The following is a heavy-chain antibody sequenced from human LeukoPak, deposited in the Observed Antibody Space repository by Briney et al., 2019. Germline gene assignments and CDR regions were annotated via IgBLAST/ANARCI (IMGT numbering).Heavy chain of an antibody. V-gene: IGHV4-34*01. CDR1: GGSFSGYY. CDR2: INHSGST. Sequence: SETLSLTCAVYGGSFSGYYWSWIRQPPGKGLEWIGEINHSGSTNYNPSLKSRVTISVDTSKNQFSLKLSSVTATDTAVYYCARVYRVSGYTYYYYYYYMDVWGKGTTVTVSS. CDR3: ARVYRVSGYTYYYYYYYMDV. D-gene: IGHD3-22*01. J-gene: IGHJ6*03.